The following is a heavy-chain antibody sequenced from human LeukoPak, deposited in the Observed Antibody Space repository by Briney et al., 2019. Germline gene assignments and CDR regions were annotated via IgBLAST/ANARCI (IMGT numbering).Heavy chain of an antibody. CDR3: ARDQGFWSGYLIPPYYYYYMDV. V-gene: IGHV4-4*07. CDR2: IYPSGNA. J-gene: IGHJ6*03. CDR1: GGSISSYY. D-gene: IGHD3-3*01. Sequence: PSETLSLTCTVSGGSISSYYWSWIRQPAGKSLEWLGRIYPSGNANYNPSLKSRVTMSVDTSKNQFSLKLSSVTAADTAVYYCARDQGFWSGYLIPPYYYYYMDVWGKGTTVTVSS.